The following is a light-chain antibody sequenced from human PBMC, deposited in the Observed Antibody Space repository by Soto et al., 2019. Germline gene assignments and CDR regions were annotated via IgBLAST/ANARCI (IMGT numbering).Light chain of an antibody. CDR2: AAS. V-gene: IGKV3-15*01. CDR3: HLYNIRPYT. Sequence: EIVMTQSPATLSVSPGESATLSCRASQSITSNLAWYQQKPGQAPTLLIYAASTRATGIPARFSASGSGTEFTLTISSLQSDDYGVYYCHLYNIRPYTFGQGTKVDIK. J-gene: IGKJ2*01. CDR1: QSITSN.